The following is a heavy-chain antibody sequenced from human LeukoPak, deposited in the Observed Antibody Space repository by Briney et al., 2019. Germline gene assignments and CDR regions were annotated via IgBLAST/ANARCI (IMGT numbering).Heavy chain of an antibody. Sequence: GASVKVSCKASAYKFTGYYMHWVRQAPGQGLEWMGWINPNSGDSHHAQKFQGRVTMTRDTSISTAYMELSRLRSDDTAVYYCAREIGGILVFDYWGQGTLVTVSS. CDR1: AYKFTGYY. J-gene: IGHJ4*02. CDR2: INPNSGDS. CDR3: AREIGGILVFDY. V-gene: IGHV1-2*02. D-gene: IGHD5-18*01.